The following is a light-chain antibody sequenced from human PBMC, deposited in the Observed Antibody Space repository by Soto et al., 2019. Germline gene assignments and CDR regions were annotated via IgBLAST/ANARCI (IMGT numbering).Light chain of an antibody. CDR3: QQRLSWPLT. CDR2: DAS. V-gene: IGKV3-11*01. CDR1: QTVSSY. Sequence: EIGMTQSPATLSLSPGERATLSCRASQTVSSYVAWYQQKPGQAPRLLIYDASNRATGIPARFSGSGSGTDFTLTITSLEPEDVAVYYCQQRLSWPLTFGQGTKVEIK. J-gene: IGKJ1*01.